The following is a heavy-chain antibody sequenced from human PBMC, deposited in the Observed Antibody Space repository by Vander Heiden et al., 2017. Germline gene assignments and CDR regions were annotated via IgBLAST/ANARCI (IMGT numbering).Heavy chain of an antibody. J-gene: IGHJ3*02. D-gene: IGHD3-3*01. CDR3: AKHTDFWSGYYTSGAFDI. CDR2: ISSGSGGDT. Sequence: EVRLLESGGGLVQPGGSLRLSCAASGFTFSSYAMSLVRQAPGKALEWVSSISSGSGGDTFYADSVKGRYTISRDNPKNTLYLQMNSLRDEDTAVYYCAKHTDFWSGYYTSGAFDIWGQGTMVTVSS. V-gene: IGHV3-23*01. CDR1: GFTFSSYA.